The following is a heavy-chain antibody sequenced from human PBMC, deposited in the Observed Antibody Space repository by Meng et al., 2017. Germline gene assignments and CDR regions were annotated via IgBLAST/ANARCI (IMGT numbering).Heavy chain of an antibody. D-gene: IGHD6-13*01. CDR2: INHSGST. CDR3: DRSSSRRPHDY. J-gene: IGHJ4*02. CDR1: GGSFSCYY. V-gene: IGHV4-34*01. Sequence: HVPRQPWGAVLLKLSETLSITCSVYGGSFSCYYWSWIRPPPGQGLEWIGEINHSGSTNYNQYPKSRVTISVDTSKNQFSLKLSSVTAAETAVYYCDRSSSRRPHDYWGQGTLVTVSS.